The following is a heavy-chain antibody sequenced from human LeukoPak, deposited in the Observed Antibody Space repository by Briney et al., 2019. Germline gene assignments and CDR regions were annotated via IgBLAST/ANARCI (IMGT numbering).Heavy chain of an antibody. D-gene: IGHD3-22*01. CDR3: ARGGPYYYDSSGYQPFDY. CDR2: IIPIFGTA. Sequence: GSSVKVSCKASGGTFSSYAISWVRQAPGQGLEWMGGIIPIFGTANYAQKFQGRVTITTDESMSTAYMELSSLRSEDTAVYYCARGGPYYYDSSGYQPFDYWGQGTLVTVSS. J-gene: IGHJ4*02. CDR1: GGTFSSYA. V-gene: IGHV1-69*05.